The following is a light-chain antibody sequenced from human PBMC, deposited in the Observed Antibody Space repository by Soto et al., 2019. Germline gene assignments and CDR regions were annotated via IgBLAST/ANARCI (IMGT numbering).Light chain of an antibody. J-gene: IGKJ1*01. CDR1: QSINRR. Sequence: DIQMTQSPSTLSASVGDRVTITCRASQSINRRLAWYQQKPGKSPNLLIDDASTLESGVPARFSGGDSGTEFTLTISSLQPDDFTTFYCQQYNSYPWTFGQGTKVEIK. CDR3: QQYNSYPWT. CDR2: DAS. V-gene: IGKV1-5*01.